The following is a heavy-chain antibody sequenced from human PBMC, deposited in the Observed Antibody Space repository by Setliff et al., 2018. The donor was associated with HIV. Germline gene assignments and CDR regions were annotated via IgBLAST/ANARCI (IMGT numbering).Heavy chain of an antibody. D-gene: IGHD6-13*01. CDR3: ATDPGYSSTWYSESFQH. Sequence: GASVKVSCKASGYTLSTYGINWVRQATGQGLEWMGWMNPNSGNTGYAQKFQGRLTMTEDTSTDTAYMELSSLRSDDTAMYYCATDPGYSSTWYSESFQHWGQGTVVTVSS. J-gene: IGHJ1*01. V-gene: IGHV1-8*01. CDR1: GYTLSTYG. CDR2: MNPNSGNT.